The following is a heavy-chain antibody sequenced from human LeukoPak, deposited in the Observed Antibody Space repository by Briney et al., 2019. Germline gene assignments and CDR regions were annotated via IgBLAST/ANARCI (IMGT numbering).Heavy chain of an antibody. Sequence: PSETLSLTCTVCGGSISSYYWSWIRQPAGKGLEWVGRIYTSGSTNYNPSLKSRVTMSVDTCKHQFSLKLSSVTAADTAVYYCARATYYYGSGFLFDPWGQGTLVTVSS. D-gene: IGHD3-10*01. CDR1: GGSISSYY. J-gene: IGHJ5*02. CDR3: ARATYYYGSGFLFDP. CDR2: IYTSGST. V-gene: IGHV4-4*07.